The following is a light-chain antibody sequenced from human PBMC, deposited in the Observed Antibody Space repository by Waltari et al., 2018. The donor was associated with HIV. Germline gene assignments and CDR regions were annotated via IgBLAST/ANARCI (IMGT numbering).Light chain of an antibody. CDR1: SSDVGGYNY. CDR2: DVS. J-gene: IGLJ1*01. CDR3: CSYARTSTYV. V-gene: IGLV2-23*02. Sequence: QSALTQPASVSGSPGQSITISCAGTSSDVGGYNYVSWYQPHPGKAPKLMIYDVSKPPSGVSNRFSGSKSGNTASLTISGLQAEDEADYYCCSYARTSTYVFGTGTKVTVL.